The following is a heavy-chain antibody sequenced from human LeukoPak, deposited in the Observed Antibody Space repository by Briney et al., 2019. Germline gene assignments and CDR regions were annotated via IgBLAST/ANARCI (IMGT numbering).Heavy chain of an antibody. Sequence: GGSLRLSCSASGFTFSSYAMHWVRQAPGKGLEWVSYIGSSSSYTNYADSVKGRFTISRDNAKNSLYLQMNSLRAEDAAVYYCARKADYFDYWGQGTLVTVSS. CDR1: GFTFSSYA. CDR3: ARKADYFDY. CDR2: IGSSSSYT. D-gene: IGHD2-15*01. J-gene: IGHJ4*02. V-gene: IGHV3-21*05.